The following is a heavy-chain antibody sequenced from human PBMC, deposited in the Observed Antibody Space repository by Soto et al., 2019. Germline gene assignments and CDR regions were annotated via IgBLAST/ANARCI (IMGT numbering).Heavy chain of an antibody. CDR2: VYYSGNT. CDR1: GGSISSSSYY. V-gene: IGHV4-39*01. J-gene: IGHJ5*02. CDR3: ASPKIAFYNWFDP. Sequence: PSETLSLTCTVSGGSISSSSYYWAWIRQPPGKGLEWIGSVYYSGNTYYGPSLKSRVTLSVDTSKNQFSLKLSSVTAADTAVYYCASPKIAFYNWFDPWGQGTLVTVSS. D-gene: IGHD3-3*02.